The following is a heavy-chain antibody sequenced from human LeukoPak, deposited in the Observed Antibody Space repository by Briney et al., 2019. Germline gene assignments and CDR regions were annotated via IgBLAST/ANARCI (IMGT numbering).Heavy chain of an antibody. V-gene: IGHV3-23*01. Sequence: GGSLRLSCAASGFTFSSYAMSWVRQAPGKGLEWVSTIGDNGDSTYYADSVKGRFTISRDNSKNTLDLQMNSLRAQDTAVYYCAKYDYGGNPDEYYFDYWGQGTLVTVSS. CDR2: IGDNGDST. J-gene: IGHJ4*02. CDR3: AKYDYGGNPDEYYFDY. CDR1: GFTFSSYA. D-gene: IGHD4-23*01.